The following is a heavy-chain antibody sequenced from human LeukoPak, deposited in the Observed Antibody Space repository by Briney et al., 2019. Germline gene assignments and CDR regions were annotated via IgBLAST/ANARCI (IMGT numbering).Heavy chain of an antibody. CDR3: AIAAAGYYYYGMDV. V-gene: IGHV5-10-1*01. Sequence: GESLRISCKGSGYSFTSYWISWVRQMPGKGLEWMGRIDPSDSYTNYSPSFQGYVTISADKSISTAYLQWSSLKASDTAMYYCAIAAAGYYYYGMDVWGKGTTVTVSS. CDR1: GYSFTSYW. CDR2: IDPSDSYT. D-gene: IGHD6-13*01. J-gene: IGHJ6*04.